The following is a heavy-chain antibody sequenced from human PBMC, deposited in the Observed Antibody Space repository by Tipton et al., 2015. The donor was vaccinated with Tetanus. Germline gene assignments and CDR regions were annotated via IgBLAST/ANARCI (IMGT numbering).Heavy chain of an antibody. V-gene: IGHV5-51*01. Sequence: MQLVQSGGEVKKPGESLKISCKGSGYIFNNYWIGWVRQKPGKGLGWMGIIYPGDSDTRYSPSFQGQVTIPVDKSINTAYLQWSSLKASDTSMFYCARAHCTDGVCNFDFWGQGALVTVAS. D-gene: IGHD2-8*01. CDR3: ARAHCTDGVCNFDF. J-gene: IGHJ4*02. CDR2: IYPGDSDT. CDR1: GYIFNNYW.